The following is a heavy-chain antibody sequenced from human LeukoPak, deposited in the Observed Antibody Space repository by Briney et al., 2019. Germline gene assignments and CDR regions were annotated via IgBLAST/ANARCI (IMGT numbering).Heavy chain of an antibody. V-gene: IGHV1-3*01. CDR1: GYTFTSYA. D-gene: IGHD6-19*01. Sequence: VSVKVSCKASGYTFTSYAMHWVRHAPGQRLEWMGWINAGNGNTKYSQKFQGRVTITADESTSTAYMELSSLRSEDTAVYYCARDLQVMSSGWYGPHWGQGTLVTVSS. CDR2: INAGNGNT. CDR3: ARDLQVMSSGWYGPH. J-gene: IGHJ4*02.